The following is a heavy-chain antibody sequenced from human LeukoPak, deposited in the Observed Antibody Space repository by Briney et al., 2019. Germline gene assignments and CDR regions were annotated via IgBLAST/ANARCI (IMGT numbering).Heavy chain of an antibody. Sequence: SETLSLTCAVYGGSFSGYYWSWIRQPPGKGLEWIGEINHSGSTNYNPSLKSRVTISVDTSKNQFSLKLSSVTAADTAVYYCARGEAGDSSGPRTYYFDYWGQGTLVTVSS. CDR2: INHSGST. CDR3: ARGEAGDSSGPRTYYFDY. D-gene: IGHD3-22*01. J-gene: IGHJ4*02. V-gene: IGHV4-34*01. CDR1: GGSFSGYY.